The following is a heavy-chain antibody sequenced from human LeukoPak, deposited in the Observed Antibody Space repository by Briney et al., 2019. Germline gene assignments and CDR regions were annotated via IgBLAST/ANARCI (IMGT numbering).Heavy chain of an antibody. CDR3: ARLNYGGNVVNYYGMDV. Sequence: GGSLRLSCAASGFTFSTYGLHWVRQAPGKGLDSVSLISYDGRNKYYADSVKGRFTISRDNSKNTLYLQMNSLRAEDTAVYYCARLNYGGNVVNYYGMDVWGQGTTVTVSS. CDR1: GFTFSTYG. J-gene: IGHJ6*02. V-gene: IGHV3-30*03. D-gene: IGHD4-23*01. CDR2: ISYDGRNK.